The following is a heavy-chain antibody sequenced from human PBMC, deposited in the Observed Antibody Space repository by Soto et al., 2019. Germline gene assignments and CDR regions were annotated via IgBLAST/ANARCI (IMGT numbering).Heavy chain of an antibody. CDR3: ATGAPRPPSNYYGFDI. J-gene: IGHJ6*02. D-gene: IGHD6-6*01. Sequence: ELQLLESGGGLVRPGGSLRLSCAASKVTFRSYVMNWVRQAPGKGLEWVAAISGSGGATYYAESVKGRFTVSRDNSKSTLFLQMNSLGAEDTAVYFCATGAPRPPSNYYGFDIWGQGTTVTVS. V-gene: IGHV3-23*01. CDR1: KVTFRSYV. CDR2: ISGSGGAT.